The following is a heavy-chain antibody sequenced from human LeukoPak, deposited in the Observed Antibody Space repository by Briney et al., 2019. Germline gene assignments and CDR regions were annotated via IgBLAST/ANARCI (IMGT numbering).Heavy chain of an antibody. J-gene: IGHJ5*02. CDR3: AKVGIPAATRSWFDP. CDR2: ISYDGSNK. Sequence: PGRSLRLSCAASGFTFSSYGMHWVRQAPGKGLEWAAVISYDGSNKYYADSVKGRFTISRDNSKNTLYLQMNSLRAEDTAVYYCAKVGIPAATRSWFDPWGQGTLVTVSS. V-gene: IGHV3-30*18. D-gene: IGHD2-2*01. CDR1: GFTFSSYG.